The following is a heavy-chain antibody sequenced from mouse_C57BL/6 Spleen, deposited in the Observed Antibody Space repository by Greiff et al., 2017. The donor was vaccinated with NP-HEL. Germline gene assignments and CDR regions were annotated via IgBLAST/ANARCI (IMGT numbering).Heavy chain of an antibody. J-gene: IGHJ2*01. CDR1: GYPFTSYW. D-gene: IGHD2-5*01. Sequence: QVQLQQSGTELVKPGASVKLSCKASGYPFTSYWMHWVKQRPGQGLEWIGNINPSNGGTNYNEKFKSKATLTVDKSSSTAYMQLSSLTSEDSAVYYCARWDSLYSKGLFDYWGQGTTLTVSS. V-gene: IGHV1-53*01. CDR2: INPSNGGT. CDR3: ARWDSLYSKGLFDY.